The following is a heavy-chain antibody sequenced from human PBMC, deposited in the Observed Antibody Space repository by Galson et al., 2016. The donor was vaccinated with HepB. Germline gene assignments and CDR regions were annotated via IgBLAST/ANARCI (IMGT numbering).Heavy chain of an antibody. CDR3: ARGAVGATILGNWFDP. CDR1: GFTFSSYS. V-gene: IGHV3-48*02. CDR2: ISSASSAI. Sequence: SLRLSCAASGFTFSSYSMNWVRQAPGKGLEWVSYISSASSAIFYADSVKGRFTISRGNAKNSLYLQMNSLRDEDSAVYFCARGAVGATILGNWFDPWGQGTLVTVSS. J-gene: IGHJ5*02. D-gene: IGHD1-26*01.